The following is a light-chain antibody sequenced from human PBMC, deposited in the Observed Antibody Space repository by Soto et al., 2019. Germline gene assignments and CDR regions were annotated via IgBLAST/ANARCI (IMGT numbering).Light chain of an antibody. V-gene: IGLV2-14*01. CDR2: EVS. CDR3: SSYRSTNTPYV. J-gene: IGLJ1*01. CDR1: GSDIGDYKY. Sequence: QSALTQPASVSGSPGQSITISCTGTGSDIGDYKYVSWYQQRPGKAPKLMIYEVSNRPSGVSNRFSGSRSGNTASLTISGLQADDEADYYCSSYRSTNTPYVFGTGTKVTV.